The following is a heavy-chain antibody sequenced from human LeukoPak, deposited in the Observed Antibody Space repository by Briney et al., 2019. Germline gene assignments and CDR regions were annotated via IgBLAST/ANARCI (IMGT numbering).Heavy chain of an antibody. V-gene: IGHV4-39*01. Sequence: SETLSLTCIVSGGSINNKNNNWGWIRQSPGKGLEWVGSADYSGNTDYNPSLKSRADISADTSKNQLSLRLTSVTAADTAFYYCARHMLGYYGSGSSYTPFDSWGQGTLVTVTS. CDR3: ARHMLGYYGSGSSYTPFDS. D-gene: IGHD3-10*01. CDR1: GGSINNKNNN. CDR2: ADYSGNT. J-gene: IGHJ4*02.